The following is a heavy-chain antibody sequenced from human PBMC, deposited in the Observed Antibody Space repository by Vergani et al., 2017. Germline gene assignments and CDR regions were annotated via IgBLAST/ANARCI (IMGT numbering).Heavy chain of an antibody. CDR1: GFTFSSYS. CDR2: ISSSSSTI. J-gene: IGHJ6*02. Sequence: EVQLVESGGGLVQPGGSLRLSCAASGFTFSSYSMNWVRQAPGKGLEWVSYISSSSSTIYYADSVKGRFTISRDNAKNSLYLQMNSLRAEDTAVYYCAKTLSIAARPYYYYGMDVWGQGTTVTVSS. CDR3: AKTLSIAARPYYYYGMDV. D-gene: IGHD6-6*01. V-gene: IGHV3-48*04.